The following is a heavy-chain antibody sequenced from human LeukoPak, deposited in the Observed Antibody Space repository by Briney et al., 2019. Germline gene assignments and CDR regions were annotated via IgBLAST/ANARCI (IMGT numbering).Heavy chain of an antibody. CDR2: INHSGST. D-gene: IGHD2-21*01. CDR3: ARFKRHIVVGIAAKAVGVFDI. Sequence: SETLSLTCAVYGVSFSGYYWSWIRQPPGKGLEWIGEINHSGSTNYNPSLKSRVTISVDTSKNQFSLKLRSVSAADTAVYYCARFKRHIVVGIAAKAVGVFDIWGQGTMVTVSS. V-gene: IGHV4-34*01. CDR1: GVSFSGYY. J-gene: IGHJ3*02.